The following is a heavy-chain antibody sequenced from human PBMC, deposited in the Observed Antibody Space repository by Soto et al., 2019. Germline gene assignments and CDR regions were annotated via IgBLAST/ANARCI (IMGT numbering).Heavy chain of an antibody. CDR1: GGSISSSSYY. V-gene: IGHV4-39*07. D-gene: IGHD3-10*01. CDR3: ARGQRDGSGIIGNYYYYYYMDV. J-gene: IGHJ6*03. CDR2: IYYSGST. Sequence: SETLSLTCTVSGGSISSSSYYWGWIRQPPGRGLEWIGSIYYSGSTYYNPSLKSRVTISVDTSKNQFSLKLSSVTAADTAVYYCARGQRDGSGIIGNYYYYYYMDVWGKGTTVTVSS.